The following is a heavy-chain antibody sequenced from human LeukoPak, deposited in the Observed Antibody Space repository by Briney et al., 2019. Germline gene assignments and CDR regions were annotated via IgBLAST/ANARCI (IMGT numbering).Heavy chain of an antibody. CDR1: GFTFSSYS. Sequence: GGSLRLPCAASGFTFSSYSMNWVRQAPGKGLEWVSYISSSSSTIYYADSVKGRFTISRDNAKNSLYLQMNSLRAEDTAVYYCARVKSWFGEPYYYYAMDVWGQGTTVTVSS. V-gene: IGHV3-48*01. D-gene: IGHD3-10*01. J-gene: IGHJ6*02. CDR3: ARVKSWFGEPYYYYAMDV. CDR2: ISSSSSTI.